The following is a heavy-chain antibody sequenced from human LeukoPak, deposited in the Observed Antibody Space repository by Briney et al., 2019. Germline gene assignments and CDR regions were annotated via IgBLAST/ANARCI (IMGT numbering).Heavy chain of an antibody. V-gene: IGHV3-30*03. Sequence: GGSLRLSCAASGFTFSTYSMNWVRQAPGKGLEWVAVISYDGSNKYYADSVKGRFTISRDNSKNTLYLQMNSLRAEDTAVYYCAREPSSHYGSGSSWGQGTLVTVSS. CDR1: GFTFSTYS. CDR3: AREPSSHYGSGSS. D-gene: IGHD3-10*01. CDR2: ISYDGSNK. J-gene: IGHJ5*02.